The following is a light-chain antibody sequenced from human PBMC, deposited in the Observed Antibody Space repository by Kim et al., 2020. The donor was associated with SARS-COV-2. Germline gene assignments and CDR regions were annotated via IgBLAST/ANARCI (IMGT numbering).Light chain of an antibody. Sequence: QSVLTQPPSVSAAPGQKVTISCSGSSSNIGNNYVSCYQQLPGTAPKLLIYDNNKRPSGIPDRFSGSKSGTSATLGITGLQTGDEADYYCGTWDGSLSAKVFGGGTQLTVL. CDR2: DNN. CDR3: GTWDGSLSAKV. J-gene: IGLJ3*02. CDR1: SSNIGNNY. V-gene: IGLV1-51*01.